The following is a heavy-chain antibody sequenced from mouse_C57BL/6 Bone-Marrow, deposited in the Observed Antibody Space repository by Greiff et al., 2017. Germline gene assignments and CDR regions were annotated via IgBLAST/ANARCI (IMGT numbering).Heavy chain of an antibody. CDR2: SDPENGDT. J-gene: IGHJ2*01. Sequence: VQLQQPGAELVRPGASVKLSCTASGFNIKDDYMHWVKQRPEHGLEWIGWSDPENGDTEYASKFQGKATIPADTSSNTAYLQLSSLTSEDTAVYYCTTCFITTVVAHFDYWGQGTTLTVSS. V-gene: IGHV14-4*01. CDR3: TTCFITTVVAHFDY. CDR1: GFNIKDDY. D-gene: IGHD1-1*01.